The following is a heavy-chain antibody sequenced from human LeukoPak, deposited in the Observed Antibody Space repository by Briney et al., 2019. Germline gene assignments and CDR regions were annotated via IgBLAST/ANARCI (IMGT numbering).Heavy chain of an antibody. J-gene: IGHJ4*02. Sequence: PGGSLRLSCAASGFTFDDYAMNWVRQAPGKGLEWVSGISWNSGSIGYADAVKGRFTISRDNAKNCLYLQMNSLRAEDTALYYCAKHMNYGDYGPLDYWGQGALVTVSS. CDR2: ISWNSGSI. D-gene: IGHD4-17*01. V-gene: IGHV3-9*01. CDR1: GFTFDDYA. CDR3: AKHMNYGDYGPLDY.